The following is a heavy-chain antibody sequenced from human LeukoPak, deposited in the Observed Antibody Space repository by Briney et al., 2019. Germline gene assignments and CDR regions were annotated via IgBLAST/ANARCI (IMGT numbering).Heavy chain of an antibody. D-gene: IGHD6-13*01. Sequence: GGSLRPSCAASGFTFSSYSMNWVRQAPGKGLEWVSSISSSSSYIHYADSVEGRFTISRDNAKNSLYLQMDSLRAEDTAVYYCAKDATAVVGTVYMDVWGKGTTVTISS. CDR1: GFTFSSYS. CDR2: ISSSSSYI. J-gene: IGHJ6*03. CDR3: AKDATAVVGTVYMDV. V-gene: IGHV3-21*01.